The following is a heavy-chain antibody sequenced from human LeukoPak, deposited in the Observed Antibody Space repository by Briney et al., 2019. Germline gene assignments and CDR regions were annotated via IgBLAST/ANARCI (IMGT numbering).Heavy chain of an antibody. CDR3: ARERGRDGNNWVFDY. D-gene: IGHD5-24*01. CDR2: IYYSGST. CDR1: GGSISSGDYY. V-gene: IGHV4-30-4*01. Sequence: SETLSLTCTVSGGSISSGDYYWSWIRQPPGKGLEWIGYIYYSGSTYYNPSLKSRVTISVDTSKNQFSLKLSSVTAADTAVYYCARERGRDGNNWVFDYWGQGTLVTVSS. J-gene: IGHJ4*02.